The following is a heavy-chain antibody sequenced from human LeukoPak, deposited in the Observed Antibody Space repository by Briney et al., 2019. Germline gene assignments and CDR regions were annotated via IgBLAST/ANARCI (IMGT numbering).Heavy chain of an antibody. CDR2: INPNSGGT. D-gene: IGHD1-26*01. Sequence: ASVKVSCKASGYTFTGYYMHWVRQAPGQGLEWMGWINPNSGGTNYAQKFQGRVTMTRDTSISTAYMELSRLRSGDTAVYYCARDLPRSGSYYYWGQGTLVTVSS. V-gene: IGHV1-2*02. J-gene: IGHJ4*02. CDR3: ARDLPRSGSYYY. CDR1: GYTFTGYY.